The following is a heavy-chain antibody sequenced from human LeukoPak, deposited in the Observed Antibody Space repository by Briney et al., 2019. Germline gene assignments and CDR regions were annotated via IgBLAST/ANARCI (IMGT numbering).Heavy chain of an antibody. CDR1: GITFSSYW. V-gene: IGHV3-74*01. D-gene: IGHD5-12*01. CDR2: INSDGSST. Sequence: GGSLRLSCAASGITFSSYWMHWVRQAPGKGLVWVSRINSDGSSTTYADSVKGRFTISRDNAKNSLYLRMNSLRAEDTAVYYCARQISGYDDYYYFYYMDVWGKGTTVTISS. J-gene: IGHJ6*03. CDR3: ARQISGYDDYYYFYYMDV.